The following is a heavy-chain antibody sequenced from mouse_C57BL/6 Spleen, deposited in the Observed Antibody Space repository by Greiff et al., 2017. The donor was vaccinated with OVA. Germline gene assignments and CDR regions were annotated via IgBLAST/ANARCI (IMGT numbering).Heavy chain of an antibody. D-gene: IGHD1-1*01. CDR2: ISSGSSTI. CDR3: ARTTVVEGNAMDY. V-gene: IGHV5-17*01. J-gene: IGHJ4*01. CDR1: GFTFSDYG. Sequence: EVQLVESGGGLVKPGGSLKLSCAASGFTFSDYGMHWVRQAPEKGLEWVAYISSGSSTIYYADTVKGRFTISRDNAKNTLFLQMTSLRSEDTAMYYCARTTVVEGNAMDYWGQGTSVTVSS.